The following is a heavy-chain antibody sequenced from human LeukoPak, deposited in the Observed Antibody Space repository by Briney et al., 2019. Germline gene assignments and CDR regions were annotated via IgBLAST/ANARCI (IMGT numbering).Heavy chain of an antibody. CDR3: AKVEGGWTAAGPNFDY. V-gene: IGHV3-23*01. CDR2: ISGSGGST. D-gene: IGHD6-13*01. CDR1: GFTFSSYG. J-gene: IGHJ4*02. Sequence: GRSLRLSCAASGFTFSSYGMHWVRQAPGKGLEWVSAISGSGGSTYYADSVKGRFTISRDSSKNTLYLQMNSLRAEDTAVYYCAKVEGGWTAAGPNFDYWGQGTLVTVSS.